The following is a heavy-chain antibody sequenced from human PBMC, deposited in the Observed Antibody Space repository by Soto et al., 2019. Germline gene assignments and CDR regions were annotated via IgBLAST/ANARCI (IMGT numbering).Heavy chain of an antibody. J-gene: IGHJ4*02. V-gene: IGHV4-4*02. CDR2: IYHSGST. D-gene: IGHD3-9*01. CDR1: SGSISSSNW. Sequence: QVQLQESGPGLVKPSGTLSLTCAVSSGSISSSNWWSWVRQPPGKGLEWIGEIYHSGSTNYNPSLKSRVTMSGDKSKNQFSLKLSSVTAADTAVYYCASKMYYDILTGYGPFDYWGQGTLVTVSS. CDR3: ASKMYYDILTGYGPFDY.